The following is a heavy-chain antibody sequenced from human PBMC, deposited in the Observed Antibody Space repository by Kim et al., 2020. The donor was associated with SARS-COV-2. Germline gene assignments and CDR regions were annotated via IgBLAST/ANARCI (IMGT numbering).Heavy chain of an antibody. D-gene: IGHD6-13*01. CDR2: INTTTGNP. CDR3: ASARRSPPTQYSSSWYHY. Sequence: TGQGLEGRRRINTTTGNPTYAQGFTGRFVFTLDTSVSTAYLQISSLKAEDTAVYYCASARRSPPTQYSSSWYHYWGQGTLVTVSS. J-gene: IGHJ4*02. V-gene: IGHV7-4-1*02.